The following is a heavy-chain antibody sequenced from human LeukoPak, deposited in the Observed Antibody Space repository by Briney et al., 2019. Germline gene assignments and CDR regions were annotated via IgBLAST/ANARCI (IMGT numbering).Heavy chain of an antibody. V-gene: IGHV4-59*12. CDR3: ARDRGVGAPWVDAFDI. CDR1: GGSISSYY. CDR2: IYYSGST. Sequence: SETLSLTCTVSGGSISSYYWSWIRQPPGKGLEWIGYIYYSGSTYYNPSLKSRVTISVDTSKNQFSLKLSSVTAADTAVYYCARDRGVGAPWVDAFDIWGQGTMVTVSS. J-gene: IGHJ3*02. D-gene: IGHD1-26*01.